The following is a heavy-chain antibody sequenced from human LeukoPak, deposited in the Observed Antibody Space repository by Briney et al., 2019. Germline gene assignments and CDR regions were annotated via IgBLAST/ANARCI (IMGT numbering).Heavy chain of an antibody. CDR2: IYYSGST. Sequence: SETLSLTCTVSGGSISSSSYYWGWIRQPPGKGLEWIGSIYYSGSTYYNPSLKSRDTISVDTSKNQFSLKLSSVTAADTAVYYCASSGWYLIDYWGQGTLVTVSS. J-gene: IGHJ4*02. CDR1: GGSISSSSYY. V-gene: IGHV4-39*01. CDR3: ASSGWYLIDY. D-gene: IGHD6-19*01.